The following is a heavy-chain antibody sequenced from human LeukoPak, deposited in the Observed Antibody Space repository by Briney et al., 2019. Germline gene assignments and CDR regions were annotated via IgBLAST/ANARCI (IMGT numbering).Heavy chain of an antibody. Sequence: ASVKVSCKASGYTFTSYDINWVRQATGQGLEWMGWMNPNSGNTGYAQKFQGRVTMTRNTSISTAYMELSSLRSEDTAVYYCARVHSSSIFPFDYWGQGTLVTVSS. V-gene: IGHV1-8*01. J-gene: IGHJ4*02. CDR2: MNPNSGNT. CDR3: ARVHSSSIFPFDY. D-gene: IGHD6-6*01. CDR1: GYTFTSYD.